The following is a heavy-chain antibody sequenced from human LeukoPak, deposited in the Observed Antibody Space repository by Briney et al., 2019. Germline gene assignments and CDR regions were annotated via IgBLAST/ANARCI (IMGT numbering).Heavy chain of an antibody. D-gene: IGHD2-15*01. J-gene: IGHJ4*01. CDR3: VRASFCSSGGSCYWDF. V-gene: IGHV4-34*01. CDR1: GGCFSGLY. CDR2: IYEIGNT. Sequence: SETLSLTCAVYGGCFSGLYWSGVCQPPGEGVEWIGEIYEIGNTRYTPSLKSRVSISVDTPQNQFSLKLSSLCAARTGVCFCVRASFCSSGGSCYWDFRGQGILVTGSS.